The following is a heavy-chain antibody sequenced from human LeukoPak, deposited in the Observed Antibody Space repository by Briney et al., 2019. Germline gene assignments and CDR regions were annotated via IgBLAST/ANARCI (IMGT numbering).Heavy chain of an antibody. Sequence: GGSLRLSCAASGFTFSSYSMNWVRQAPGKGLEWVSSISSNNSYIYYTDSVKGRFTISRDNAKDSLYLQMNSLRAEDTAVYYCARDSGRALYFDYWGQGTLVTVSS. D-gene: IGHD6-25*01. CDR1: GFTFSSYS. J-gene: IGHJ4*02. CDR2: ISSNNSYI. V-gene: IGHV3-21*01. CDR3: ARDSGRALYFDY.